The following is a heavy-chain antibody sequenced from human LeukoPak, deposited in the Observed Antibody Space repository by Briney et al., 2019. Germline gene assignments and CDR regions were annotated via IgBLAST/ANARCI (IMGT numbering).Heavy chain of an antibody. Sequence: GGSLRLSCAASGFSFSRYSMNWVRQAPGKGLEWVSYISSSSDAIYYADSVKGRFTISRDNAKNSLYLQMNSLRAEDTAVYYCARGGRWINYYDGSSPVWGQGILVTVSS. CDR2: ISSSSDAI. CDR1: GFSFSRYS. J-gene: IGHJ4*02. CDR3: ARGGRWINYYDGSSPV. V-gene: IGHV3-48*01. D-gene: IGHD3-22*01.